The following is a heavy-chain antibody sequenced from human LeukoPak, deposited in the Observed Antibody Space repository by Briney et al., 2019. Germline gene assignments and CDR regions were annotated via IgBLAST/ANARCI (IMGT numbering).Heavy chain of an antibody. Sequence: SETLSLTCTVSGGSIGSYYWSWIRQPPGKGLEWIGYIYDSGSSNYNPSLKSRVTISVDTSKNQFSLKLSSVTAADTAVYYCACLTTADAFDIWGQGTMVTVSS. D-gene: IGHD3-22*01. V-gene: IGHV4-59*01. CDR3: ACLTTADAFDI. J-gene: IGHJ3*02. CDR2: IYDSGSS. CDR1: GGSIGSYY.